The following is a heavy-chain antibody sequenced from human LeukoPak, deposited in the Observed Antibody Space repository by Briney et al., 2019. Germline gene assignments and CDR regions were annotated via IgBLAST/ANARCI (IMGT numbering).Heavy chain of an antibody. D-gene: IGHD6-6*01. CDR2: IWYDGSNK. V-gene: IGHV3-33*01. J-gene: IGHJ5*02. CDR1: GFTFSSYG. Sequence: QPGRSLLLSCAASGFTFSSYGMHWVRPAPGKGLEWVAVIWYDGSNKYYADSVKGRFTISRDNSKNTLYLQMNSLRAEDTAVYYCARGFTAARPGNWFDPWGQGTLVTVSS. CDR3: ARGFTAARPGNWFDP.